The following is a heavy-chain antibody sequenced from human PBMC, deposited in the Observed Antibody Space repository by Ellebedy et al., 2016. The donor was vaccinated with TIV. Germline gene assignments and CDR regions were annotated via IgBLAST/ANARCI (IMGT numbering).Heavy chain of an antibody. J-gene: IGHJ6*02. D-gene: IGHD1-26*01. CDR3: ATAVTPKWRDESGSYFLHYNGLDV. V-gene: IGHV1-18*01. CDR2: ISAYNGNT. CDR1: GYTFTSYG. Sequence: AASVKVSCKASGYTFTSYGISWVRQAPGQGLEWMGWISAYNGNTNYAQKLQGRVTMTTDTSTSTAYMELSSLRSDDKAVYYCATAVTPKWRDESGSYFLHYNGLDVWGQGTTVTVSS.